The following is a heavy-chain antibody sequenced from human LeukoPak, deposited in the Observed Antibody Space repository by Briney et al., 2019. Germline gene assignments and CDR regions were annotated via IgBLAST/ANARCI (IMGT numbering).Heavy chain of an antibody. CDR2: ISGGGGST. CDR3: AKSYDISRFYPY. CDR1: GFTFSTFA. Sequence: GGSLRLSCAASGFTFSTFAMSWVRQTPGKGLEWVSVISGGGGSTDYADSVKGRFTVSRDNSMNTLYLQMDSLTVEDTAVYYCAKSYDISRFYPYWGQGTLVTVSS. J-gene: IGHJ4*02. D-gene: IGHD3-22*01. V-gene: IGHV3-23*01.